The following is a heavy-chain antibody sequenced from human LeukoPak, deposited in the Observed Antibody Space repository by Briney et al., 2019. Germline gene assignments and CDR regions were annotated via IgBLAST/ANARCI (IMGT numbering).Heavy chain of an antibody. CDR2: ISGSGDST. CDR1: GFTFSSYA. V-gene: IGHV3-23*01. CDR3: AILIAVAGPATFY. J-gene: IGHJ4*02. D-gene: IGHD6-19*01. Sequence: GGSLRLSCAASGFTFSSYAMSWVRQAPGKRLQWVSSISGSGDSTYYADSVKGRFTISRDNSNNTLYLQMNSLRAEDTAVYYCAILIAVAGPATFYWGQGTLVTVSS.